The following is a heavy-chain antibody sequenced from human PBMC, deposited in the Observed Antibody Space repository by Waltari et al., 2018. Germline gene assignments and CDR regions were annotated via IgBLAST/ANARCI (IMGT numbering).Heavy chain of an antibody. CDR2: INAANGNT. CDR3: ARGDGDYNGMDV. J-gene: IGHJ6*02. V-gene: IGHV1-3*01. Sequence: QVQLVQSGAEVKKPGASVKVSCKASGYRFNSYAMHWVRQAPGQRLEWMGWINAANGNTKYSQKFQGRVTITRDTSISTAYMELSRLRSDDTAVYYCARGDGDYNGMDVWGQGTTVTVSS. D-gene: IGHD4-17*01. CDR1: GYRFNSYA.